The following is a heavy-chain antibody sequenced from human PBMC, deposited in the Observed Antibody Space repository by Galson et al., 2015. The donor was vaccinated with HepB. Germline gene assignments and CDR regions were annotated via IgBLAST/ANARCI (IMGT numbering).Heavy chain of an antibody. Sequence: SLRLSCAASGFTFSDYYVTWIRQAPGKGLEWVSYISGSGSTIYYADSVKGRFTISRDNAKKSLYLQMNSLRGEDTAVYHCARSVGYCSSTSCFNPDWFDPWGQGTLVTVSS. CDR2: ISGSGSTI. D-gene: IGHD2-2*01. J-gene: IGHJ5*02. CDR3: ARSVGYCSSTSCFNPDWFDP. CDR1: GFTFSDYY. V-gene: IGHV3-11*01.